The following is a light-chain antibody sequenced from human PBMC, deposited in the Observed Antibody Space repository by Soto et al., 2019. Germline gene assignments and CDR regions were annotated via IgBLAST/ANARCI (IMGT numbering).Light chain of an antibody. Sequence: DIQMTQSPSSLSASVGDRVTITCRASRSIGNYLNWYQQRPESAPELLIYLTSSLQSGVPSRFGGRGSGTDFTLPISSLQPEDFATYYCQQSYSPPYSFGQGTKLEIK. V-gene: IGKV1-39*01. CDR3: QQSYSPPYS. J-gene: IGKJ2*01. CDR1: RSIGNY. CDR2: LTS.